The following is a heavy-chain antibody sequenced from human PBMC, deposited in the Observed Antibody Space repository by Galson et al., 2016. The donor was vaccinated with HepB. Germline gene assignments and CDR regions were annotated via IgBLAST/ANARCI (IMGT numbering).Heavy chain of an antibody. V-gene: IGHV1-3*01. J-gene: IGHJ6*02. Sequence: SVKVSCKASGYTFTTYAMYWVRQAPGQRLEWMGWINAANGDTKYSQKLQGRGTITWDTSANTAYMELSCLRSEDTAVYYCARGHIVATVDYYYYGLDVWGQGTTVTVSS. CDR3: ARGHIVATVDYYYYGLDV. D-gene: IGHD5-12*01. CDR1: GYTFTTYA. CDR2: INAANGDT.